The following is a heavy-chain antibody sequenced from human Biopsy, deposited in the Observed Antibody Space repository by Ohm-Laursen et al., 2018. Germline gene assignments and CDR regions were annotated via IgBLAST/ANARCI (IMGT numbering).Heavy chain of an antibody. Sequence: SLRLSCTASGFHFSDYYMSWVRQAPGKGPEWVSTISANGATSYYADSVKGRFTISRDNSKNTLYLQMNSVRADDTAIYYCAKGGSITIFGVVINNCFDPWGQGTRVTVSS. CDR2: ISANGATS. CDR3: AKGGSITIFGVVINNCFDP. J-gene: IGHJ5*02. V-gene: IGHV3-23*01. D-gene: IGHD3-3*01. CDR1: GFHFSDYY.